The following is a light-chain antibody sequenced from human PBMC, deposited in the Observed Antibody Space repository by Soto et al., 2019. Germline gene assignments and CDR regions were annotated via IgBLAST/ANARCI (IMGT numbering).Light chain of an antibody. CDR3: SSYTNSNTLDYV. CDR2: EVS. Sequence: QSALTQPASVSGSPGQSITISCTGTSSDVGGYNYVSWYQHHPGKAPKLIIYEVSNRPSGVSNRFSGSKSGNTASLTISGLQAEDEADYYCSSYTNSNTLDYVFGTGTKVTVL. J-gene: IGLJ1*01. V-gene: IGLV2-14*01. CDR1: SSDVGGYNY.